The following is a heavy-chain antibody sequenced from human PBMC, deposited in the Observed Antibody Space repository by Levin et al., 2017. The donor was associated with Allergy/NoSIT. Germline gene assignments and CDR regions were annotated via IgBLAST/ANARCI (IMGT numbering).Heavy chain of an antibody. CDR3: ARLGYCSGENCYQAGGFYY. J-gene: IGHJ4*02. CDR2: IYYSGST. Sequence: PSETLSLTCTVSGGSISSSSYYWGWIRQPPGKGLEWIGSIYYSGSTYYNPSLKSRVTISVDTSKNQFSMKLSSVTAADTAVYYCARLGYCSGENCYQAGGFYYWGQGTLVTVSS. D-gene: IGHD2-15*01. CDR1: GGSISSSSYY. V-gene: IGHV4-39*01.